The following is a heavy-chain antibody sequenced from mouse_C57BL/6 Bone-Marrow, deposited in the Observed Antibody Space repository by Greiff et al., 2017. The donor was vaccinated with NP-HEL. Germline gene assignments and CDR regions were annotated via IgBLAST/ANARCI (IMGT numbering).Heavy chain of an antibody. CDR2: ISDGGSYT. J-gene: IGHJ3*01. D-gene: IGHD2-4*01. CDR1: GFTFSSYA. CDR3: ARDDDYDGAY. V-gene: IGHV5-4*01. Sequence: EVQGVESGGGLVKPGGSLKLSCAASGFTFSSYAMSWVRQTPEKRLEWVATISDGGSYTYYPDNVKGRFTFSRDNAKNNLYLQMSHLKSEDTAMYYCARDDDYDGAYWGQGTLVTVSA.